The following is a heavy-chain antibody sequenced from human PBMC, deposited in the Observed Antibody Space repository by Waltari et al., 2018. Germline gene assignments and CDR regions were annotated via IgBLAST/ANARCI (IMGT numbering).Heavy chain of an antibody. V-gene: IGHV1-69*05. D-gene: IGHD4-17*01. CDR3: ARGELAGHDYGDLDY. Sequence: QVQLVQSGAEVKKPGSSVTVSCKASGGPFSSYAISWVRQAPGQGLEWMGWIIPIFGTANYAQKFQGRVTITTDESTSTAYMELSSLRSEDTAVYYCARGELAGHDYGDLDYWGQGTLVTVSS. J-gene: IGHJ4*02. CDR1: GGPFSSYA. CDR2: IIPIFGTA.